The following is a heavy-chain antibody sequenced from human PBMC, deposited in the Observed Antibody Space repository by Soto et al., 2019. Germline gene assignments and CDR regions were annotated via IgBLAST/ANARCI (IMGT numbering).Heavy chain of an antibody. Sequence: SETLSLTCAVYGGSFSGYYWSWIRQPPGKGLEWIGEINHSGSTNYNPSLKSRVTISVDTSKNQFSLKLSSVTAADTAVYYCARVRVLRFLHYSDSSPAYYFDYWGQGTMATVYS. V-gene: IGHV4-34*01. J-gene: IGHJ4*02. CDR1: GGSFSGYY. CDR3: ARVRVLRFLHYSDSSPAYYFDY. CDR2: INHSGST. D-gene: IGHD3-3*01.